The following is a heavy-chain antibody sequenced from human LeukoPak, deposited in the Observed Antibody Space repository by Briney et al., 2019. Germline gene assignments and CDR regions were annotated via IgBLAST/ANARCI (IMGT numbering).Heavy chain of an antibody. Sequence: RRSLRPSCAASGFTFSSYSMNWVRQAPGKGLEWVSSISTSSSYIYYAASVKGRFTISRDNGKNSLYLQMNSLRAEGTAVYYCARGSVGEFDYWGQGTLVTVSS. D-gene: IGHD3-10*01. CDR3: ARGSVGEFDY. V-gene: IGHV3-21*01. J-gene: IGHJ4*02. CDR1: GFTFSSYS. CDR2: ISTSSSYI.